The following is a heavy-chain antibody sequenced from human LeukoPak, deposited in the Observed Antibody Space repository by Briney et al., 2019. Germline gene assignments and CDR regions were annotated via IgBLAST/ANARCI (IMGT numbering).Heavy chain of an antibody. V-gene: IGHV3-30-3*01. Sequence: GGSLRLSCAASGFTFSSYAMHWVRQAPGKGLEWMAVISYDGSNKYYADSVKGRFTISRDNSKNTLYLQMNSLRAEDTAVYYCARTLRLYYFDYWGQGTLVTVSS. J-gene: IGHJ4*02. CDR3: ARTLRLYYFDY. D-gene: IGHD3-10*01. CDR1: GFTFSSYA. CDR2: ISYDGSNK.